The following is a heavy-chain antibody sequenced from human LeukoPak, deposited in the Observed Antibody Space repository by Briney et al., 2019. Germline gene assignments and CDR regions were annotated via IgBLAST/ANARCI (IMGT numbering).Heavy chain of an antibody. Sequence: NPSETLSLTCTVSGGSISSSSYYWGWIRQPPGKGLEWIGSIYYSGSTYYNPSLKSRVTISVDTSKNQFSLKLSSVTAADTAVYYCARVARTMIVVVTGYYYMDVWGKGTTVAVSS. CDR2: IYYSGST. CDR1: GGSISSSSYY. V-gene: IGHV4-39*07. CDR3: ARVARTMIVVVTGYYYMDV. D-gene: IGHD3-22*01. J-gene: IGHJ6*03.